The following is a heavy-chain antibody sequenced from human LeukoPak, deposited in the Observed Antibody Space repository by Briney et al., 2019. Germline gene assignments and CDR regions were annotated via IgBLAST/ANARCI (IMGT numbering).Heavy chain of an antibody. Sequence: ASVKVSCKASGYTFTGYYMHWVRQAPGQGLEWMGWINPNSGGTNYAQKFQGRVTMTRDTSISTAYMELSRLRSDDTAVYYCARGGILWFGKLSYYFDYWGQGTLVTVSS. V-gene: IGHV1-2*02. J-gene: IGHJ4*02. CDR1: GYTFTGYY. CDR2: INPNSGGT. CDR3: ARGGILWFGKLSYYFDY. D-gene: IGHD3-10*01.